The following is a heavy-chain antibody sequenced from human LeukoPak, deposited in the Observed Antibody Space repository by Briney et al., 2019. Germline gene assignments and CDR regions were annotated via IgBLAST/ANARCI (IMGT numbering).Heavy chain of an antibody. J-gene: IGHJ6*03. CDR3: AKSGIYYGSGSSYMDV. Sequence: GGSLRLSCAASGFTFSSYGMHWVRQAPGKGLEWVAFIRYDGSNKYYADSVKGRFTISRDNSKNMLYLQMNSLRPEDTAVYYCAKSGIYYGSGSSYMDVWGKGTTVTISS. V-gene: IGHV3-30*02. D-gene: IGHD3-10*01. CDR1: GFTFSSYG. CDR2: IRYDGSNK.